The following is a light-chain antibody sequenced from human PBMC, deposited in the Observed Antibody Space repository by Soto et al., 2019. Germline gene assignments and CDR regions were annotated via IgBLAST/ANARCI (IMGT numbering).Light chain of an antibody. CDR1: QNTSSY. V-gene: IGKV1-5*01. J-gene: IGKJ1*01. Sequence: DIQMTQSPCTLSASVGDRVTITCRASQNTSSYLAWYQQKPGKAPKLLIYDASSLESGVPSRFSGSGSGTEFTLTISSLQPEDFATYYCLQHNRYPRTFGQGTKVDIK. CDR3: LQHNRYPRT. CDR2: DAS.